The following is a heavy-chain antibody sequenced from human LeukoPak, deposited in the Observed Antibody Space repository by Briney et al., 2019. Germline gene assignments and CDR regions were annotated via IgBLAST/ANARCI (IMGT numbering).Heavy chain of an antibody. D-gene: IGHD2-15*01. CDR1: GGSISTYY. CDR2: IYYSGST. Sequence: SETLSLTCTVSGGSISTYYWSWIRQPPGKGLEWIGYIYYSGSTDYNPSLESRVTISLDTSKNQFSLKLSSVTAADTAVYYCARDRDVAEYCSGGSCYSFDYWGQGTLVTVSS. V-gene: IGHV4-59*01. CDR3: ARDRDVAEYCSGGSCYSFDY. J-gene: IGHJ4*02.